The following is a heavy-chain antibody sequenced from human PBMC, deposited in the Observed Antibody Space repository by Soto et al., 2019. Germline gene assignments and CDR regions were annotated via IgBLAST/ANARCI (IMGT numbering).Heavy chain of an antibody. Sequence: GGSLRLSCAASGFTFSTYAMSWVRQAPGKGLEWVSAISGSGGSTYYADSVKGRFTISRDNSKNTLSLQMNSLRAEDTAVYYCAKGDIVVVPPAYRRGSYYYYGLDVWGQGTTVTVSS. CDR1: GFTFSTYA. J-gene: IGHJ6*02. CDR2: ISGSGGST. CDR3: AKGDIVVVPPAYRRGSYYYYGLDV. D-gene: IGHD2-2*01. V-gene: IGHV3-23*01.